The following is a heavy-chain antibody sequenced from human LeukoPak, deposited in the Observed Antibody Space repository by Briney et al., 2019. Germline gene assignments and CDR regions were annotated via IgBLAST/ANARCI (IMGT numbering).Heavy chain of an antibody. V-gene: IGHV1-8*01. D-gene: IGHD6-13*01. CDR1: GYTFTSYD. Sequence: ASVKASCKASGYTFTSYDINWVRQATGQGLEWMGWMNPNSGNTGYAQKFQGRVTMTRNTSISTAYMELSSLRSEDTAVYYCARGGDVSIAAAHDYWGQGTLVTVSS. CDR3: ARGGDVSIAAAHDY. CDR2: MNPNSGNT. J-gene: IGHJ4*02.